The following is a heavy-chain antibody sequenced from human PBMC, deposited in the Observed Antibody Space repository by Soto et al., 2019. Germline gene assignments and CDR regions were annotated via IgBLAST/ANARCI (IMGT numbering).Heavy chain of an antibody. J-gene: IGHJ4*02. V-gene: IGHV4-59*08. CDR3: ARMRSEIDY. Sequence: PSETLSLTCTVSGGSISSYYWSWIRQPPGKGLEWIGYIYYSGSTNYNPSLKSRVTISVDTSKNQFSLKLSSVTAADTAVYYCARMRSEIDYWGQGTLVTVSS. CDR1: GGSISSYY. CDR2: IYYSGST.